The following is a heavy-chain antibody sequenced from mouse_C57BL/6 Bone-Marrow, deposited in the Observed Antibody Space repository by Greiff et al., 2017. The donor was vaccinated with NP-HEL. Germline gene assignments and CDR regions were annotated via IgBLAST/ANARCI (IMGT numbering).Heavy chain of an antibody. J-gene: IGHJ2*01. CDR1: GFTFSSYS. CDR2: ISGGGGNT. V-gene: IGHV5-9*01. Sequence: EVMLVESGGGLVKPGGSLKLSCAASGFTFSSYSMSWVRQTPEKRLEWVATISGGGGNTYYPDSVKGRFTISRDNAKNTLYLQMSSLRSGDTALYYCARLIGYGGQGNTLTGSS. CDR3: ARLIGY.